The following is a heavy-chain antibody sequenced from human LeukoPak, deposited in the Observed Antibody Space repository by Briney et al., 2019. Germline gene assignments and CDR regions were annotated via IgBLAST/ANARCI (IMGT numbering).Heavy chain of an antibody. CDR1: GFSFDDYP. V-gene: IGHV3-43*02. J-gene: IGHJ3*02. D-gene: IGHD3-22*01. CDR2: INEDGGKT. CDR3: AKDIHYYDSSGYRKDDAFDI. Sequence: GGSLRLSCAASGFSFDDYPMHWVRQAPGKGLEWVSLINEDGGKTFYADSVRGRFTISRDNSKNSLYLQMNSLRTEDTALYYCAKDIHYYDSSGYRKDDAFDIWGRGTVVTVSS.